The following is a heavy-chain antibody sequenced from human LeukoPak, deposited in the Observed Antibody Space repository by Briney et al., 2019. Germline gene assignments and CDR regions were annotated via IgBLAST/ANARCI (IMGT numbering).Heavy chain of an antibody. Sequence: TGGSLRLSCAASGFTFDDYAMHWVRQAPGKGLEWVSSITWNSGSIDYADSVKGRFTISRDNAKNSLYPQMNSLRGEDTAVYYCAKVSVVPGAHAEYFQYWGQGTLVTVSS. CDR1: GFTFDDYA. CDR3: AKVSVVPGAHAEYFQY. V-gene: IGHV3-9*01. J-gene: IGHJ1*01. CDR2: ITWNSGSI. D-gene: IGHD2-2*01.